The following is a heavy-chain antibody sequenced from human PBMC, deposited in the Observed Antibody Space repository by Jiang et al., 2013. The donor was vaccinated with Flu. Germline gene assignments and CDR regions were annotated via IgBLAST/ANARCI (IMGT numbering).Heavy chain of an antibody. Sequence: LLKPSETLSLTCTVSGGSISSYYWSWIRQPAGKGLEWIGRIYTSGSTNYNPSLKSRVTMSVDTSKNQFSLKLSSVTAADTAVYYCAPMVRGVARGSEPSFDYWGQGTLVTVSS. CDR2: IYTSGST. J-gene: IGHJ4*02. V-gene: IGHV4-4*07. CDR3: APMVRGVARGSEPSFDY. D-gene: IGHD3-10*01. CDR1: GGSISSYY.